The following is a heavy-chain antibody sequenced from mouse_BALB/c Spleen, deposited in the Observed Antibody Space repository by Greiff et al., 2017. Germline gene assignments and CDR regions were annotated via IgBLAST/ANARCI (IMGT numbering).Heavy chain of an antibody. V-gene: IGHV5-6-5*01. CDR1: GFTFSSYA. D-gene: IGHD2-2*01. J-gene: IGHJ3*01. CDR3: ARGIYYGYDGGAY. CDR2: ISSGGST. Sequence: EVKLVESGGGLVKPGGSLKLSCAASGFTFSSYAMSWVRQTPEKRLEWVASISSGGSTYYPDSVKGRFTISRDNARNILYLQMSSLRSEDTAMYYCARGIYYGYDGGAYWGQGTLVTVSA.